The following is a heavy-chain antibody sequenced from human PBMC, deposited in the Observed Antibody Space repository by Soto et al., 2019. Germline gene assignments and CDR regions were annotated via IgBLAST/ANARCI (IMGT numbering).Heavy chain of an antibody. CDR3: ARADCTGAYCYSWPFNYGVDV. D-gene: IGHD2-15*01. J-gene: IGHJ6*02. CDR2: IWYDGSNK. Sequence: GGSLRLSCTTSGFTFNTYGMHWVRQAPGKGLEWVAIIWYDGSNKYYADSVKGRFTISRDNSRNTLYLQMNSLRAEDTALYYCARADCTGAYCYSWPFNYGVDVWGQGTTVTDSS. V-gene: IGHV3-33*08. CDR1: GFTFNTYG.